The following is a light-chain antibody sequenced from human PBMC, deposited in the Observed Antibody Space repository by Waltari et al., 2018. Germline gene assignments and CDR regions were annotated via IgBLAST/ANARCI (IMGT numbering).Light chain of an antibody. Sequence: DIVMTQSPATLSVSPGERATLSCRASQSGSGNLAWFQQKPGQAPRLLIYGASTRAAGIPARFSVSESGTECSLIISDMQSEDSAVYYCQQFSNWPVTFGQGTRLEIK. CDR2: GAS. J-gene: IGKJ5*01. CDR1: QSGSGN. V-gene: IGKV3-15*01. CDR3: QQFSNWPVT.